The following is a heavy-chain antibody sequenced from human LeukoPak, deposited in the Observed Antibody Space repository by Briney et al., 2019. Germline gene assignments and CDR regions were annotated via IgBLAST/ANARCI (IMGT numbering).Heavy chain of an antibody. CDR3: ARRGEGDAYYFDS. Sequence: SGTLSLTCTVSAGSIGSYYWTWVRRPAGKGLEWIGRILASGSINYNPSLASRVTMSVDTSKNQFSLRLTSVTAADTAVYYCARRGEGDAYYFDSWGQGTLVTVSS. CDR2: ILASGSI. D-gene: IGHD3-16*01. CDR1: AGSIGSYY. V-gene: IGHV4-4*07. J-gene: IGHJ4*02.